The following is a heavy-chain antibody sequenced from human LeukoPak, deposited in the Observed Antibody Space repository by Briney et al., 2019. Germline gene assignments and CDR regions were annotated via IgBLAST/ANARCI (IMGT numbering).Heavy chain of an antibody. CDR1: GYTFTSYG. Sequence: ASVKVSCKASGYTFTSYGISWVRQAPGQGLEWMGWINAGNGNTKYSQEFQGRVTITRDTSASTAYMELSSLRSEDMAVYYCARGYLYSTGWFDYWGQGTLVTVSS. D-gene: IGHD6-19*01. CDR3: ARGYLYSTGWFDY. J-gene: IGHJ5*01. V-gene: IGHV1-3*03. CDR2: INAGNGNT.